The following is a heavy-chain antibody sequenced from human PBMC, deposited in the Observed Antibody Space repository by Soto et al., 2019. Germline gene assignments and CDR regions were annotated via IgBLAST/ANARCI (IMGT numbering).Heavy chain of an antibody. CDR2: ISSSSDTI. J-gene: IGHJ4*02. Sequence: PGGSLRLACAPSGFTLPGYSMNWVRQDPGKGMEWVSYISSSSDTIYYADSVKGRFTISRDNAKNLLYLQMKSLRAEDTAVYYCASSPTFYAYWGQGTPVTVSS. CDR1: GFTLPGYS. D-gene: IGHD2-2*01. V-gene: IGHV3-48*01. CDR3: ASSPTFYAY.